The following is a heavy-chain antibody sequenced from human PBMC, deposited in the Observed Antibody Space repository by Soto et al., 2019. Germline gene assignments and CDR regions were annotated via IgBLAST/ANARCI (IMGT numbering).Heavy chain of an antibody. V-gene: IGHV1-69*12. CDR3: AGHSSGVPGYYNGMDV. CDR2: IIPIFGTA. J-gene: IGHJ6*02. Sequence: QVQLVQSGAEVKKPGSSVKVSCKASGGTFSSYAISWVRQAPGQGLEWMGGIIPIFGTADYTQKFQGRVTITADESTSTAYMELSSLRSEDTAVYYCAGHSSGVPGYYNGMDVWGQGTTVTVSS. CDR1: GGTFSSYA. D-gene: IGHD3-22*01.